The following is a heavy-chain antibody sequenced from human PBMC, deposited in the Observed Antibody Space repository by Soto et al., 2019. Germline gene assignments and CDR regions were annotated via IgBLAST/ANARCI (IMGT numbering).Heavy chain of an antibody. D-gene: IGHD3-3*01. CDR3: AKVNDFWTGYSSTNWFDP. CDR1: GGSISSYY. V-gene: IGHV4-59*01. Sequence: SETLSLTCTVSGGSISSYYWSWIRQPPGKGLEWIGYIYYSGSTNYNPSLKSRVTISVDTSKNQFSPKLSSVTAADTAVYYCAKVNDFWTGYSSTNWFDPWGQGTLVTVSS. J-gene: IGHJ5*02. CDR2: IYYSGST.